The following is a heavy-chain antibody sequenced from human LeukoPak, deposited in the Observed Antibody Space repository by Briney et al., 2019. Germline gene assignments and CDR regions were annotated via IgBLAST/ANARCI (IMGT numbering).Heavy chain of an antibody. CDR1: GFNFTAYW. Sequence: KTGESLKISCKGSGFNFTAYWIAWVHQMPGKGLEWMGISHPINSDTKYSPSFQGQVTISADKSSSTAYLQWNSLKASDTAMYYCARHQYYYGSSGNYGWFDSWGQGTLVTVSS. CDR2: SHPINSDT. D-gene: IGHD3-22*01. J-gene: IGHJ5*01. CDR3: ARHQYYYGSSGNYGWFDS. V-gene: IGHV5-51*07.